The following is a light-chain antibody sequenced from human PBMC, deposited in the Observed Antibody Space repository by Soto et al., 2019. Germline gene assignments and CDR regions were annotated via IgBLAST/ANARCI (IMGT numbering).Light chain of an antibody. CDR2: ATS. J-gene: IGKJ5*01. V-gene: IGKV1-39*01. CDR3: QQSYKIPPT. Sequence: DIQMTQSPSSLSASVGDRVTITCLASQSISNFLNWYQVKPGKAPELLIYATSSLQGGVPSRFSGSGSGTDFTLTISSLQPEDSASYYCQQSYKIPPTFGQGTRLEIK. CDR1: QSISNF.